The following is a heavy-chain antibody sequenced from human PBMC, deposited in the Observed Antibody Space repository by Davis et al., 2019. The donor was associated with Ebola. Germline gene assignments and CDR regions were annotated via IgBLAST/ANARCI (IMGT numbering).Heavy chain of an antibody. CDR3: ARQPPYCSGGSCSWIDY. J-gene: IGHJ4*02. CDR2: INPGDSDT. V-gene: IGHV5-51*01. D-gene: IGHD2-15*01. Sequence: GGSLRLSCKGSGYSFTSYWIGWVRQMPGKGLEWMGIINPGDSDTRYSPSFQGQVTISADKSISTAYLQWSSLKASDTAMYYCARQPPYCSGGSCSWIDYWGQGTLVTVSS. CDR1: GYSFTSYW.